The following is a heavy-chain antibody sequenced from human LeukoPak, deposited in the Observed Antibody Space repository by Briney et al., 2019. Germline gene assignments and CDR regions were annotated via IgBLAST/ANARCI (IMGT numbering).Heavy chain of an antibody. V-gene: IGHV3-74*01. J-gene: IGHJ4*02. CDR2: INGEGSRI. Sequence: GGSLRLSCAVTGFNLRTYWIHWVRHSPGRGLEWVARINGEGSRISYADSVRGRFTISRDNAKNTAYLQMNSLRAEDTAVYYCARDPVDDYGDYWGQGTLVTVSS. CDR1: GFNLRTYW. CDR3: ARDPVDDYGDY.